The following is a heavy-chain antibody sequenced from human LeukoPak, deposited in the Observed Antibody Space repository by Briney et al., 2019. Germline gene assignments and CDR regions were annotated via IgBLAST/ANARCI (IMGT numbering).Heavy chain of an antibody. CDR2: IHSSGRT. D-gene: IGHD3-22*01. V-gene: IGHV4-34*01. CDR3: ARGRNYYESSGFYYYFDY. CDR1: DGSFRGYY. J-gene: IGHJ4*02. Sequence: PSETLSLTCAVSDGSFRGYYWNWIRQPPGKGLEWAGDIHSSGRTNYNPSLKSRLTLSVDTSKYQFSLKLSSVTAADTAVYYCARGRNYYESSGFYYYFDYWGQGTLVTVAS.